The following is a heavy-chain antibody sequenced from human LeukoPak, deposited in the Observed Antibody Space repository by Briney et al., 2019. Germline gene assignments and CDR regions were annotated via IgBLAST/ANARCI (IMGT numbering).Heavy chain of an antibody. D-gene: IGHD3-22*01. Sequence: GGSLRLSCAASKFTFSNYAMSWVRQAPGKGLEWVSGISGSGGSTYYADSVKGRFTISRDNSKNTLYLQMNSLRAEDTAVYYCAKAPVPAYYYDSSGYYYFDYWGQGTLVTVSS. CDR1: KFTFSNYA. CDR3: AKAPVPAYYYDSSGYYYFDY. CDR2: ISGSGGST. V-gene: IGHV3-23*01. J-gene: IGHJ4*02.